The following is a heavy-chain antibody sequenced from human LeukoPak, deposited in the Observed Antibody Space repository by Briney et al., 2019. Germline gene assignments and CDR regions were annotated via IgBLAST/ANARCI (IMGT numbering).Heavy chain of an antibody. Sequence: SETLSLTCAVSGVSISSGGYSWSWIRQPPGKGLEWIGYIYHSGSTYYNPSLKSRVTISVDRSKNQFSLKLSSVTAADTAVYYCARDGDYYDSSGYHHDAFDIWGQGTMVTVSS. CDR2: IYHSGST. D-gene: IGHD3-22*01. CDR1: GVSISSGGYS. V-gene: IGHV4-30-2*01. CDR3: ARDGDYYDSSGYHHDAFDI. J-gene: IGHJ3*02.